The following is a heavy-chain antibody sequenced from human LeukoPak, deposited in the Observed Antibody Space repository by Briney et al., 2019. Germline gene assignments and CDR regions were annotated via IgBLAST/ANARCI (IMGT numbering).Heavy chain of an antibody. V-gene: IGHV3-66*01. CDR3: ARDTPAHYYYDSSGYHDY. D-gene: IGHD3-22*01. CDR1: GFTVSSNY. J-gene: IGHJ4*02. Sequence: PGGSLRLSCAASGFTVSSNYMSWVRQAPGKGLEWVSVIYSGGSIYYADSVKGRFTISRDNSKNTLYLQMNSLRAEDTAVYYCARDTPAHYYYDSSGYHDYWGQGTLVTVSS. CDR2: IYSGGSI.